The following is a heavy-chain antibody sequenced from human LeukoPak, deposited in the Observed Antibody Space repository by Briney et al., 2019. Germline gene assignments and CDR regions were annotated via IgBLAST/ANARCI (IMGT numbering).Heavy chain of an antibody. CDR3: ARDGAWAFDI. V-gene: IGHV4-59*12. CDR1: GGSISSYY. CDR2: IYYSGST. J-gene: IGHJ3*02. Sequence: SETLSLTCTVSGGSISSYYWSWIRQPPGKGLEWIGYIYYSGSTNYNPSLKSRVTVSLDTPKNQFSLNLSSVTAADTAVYYCARDGAWAFDIWGQGTMVTVSS. D-gene: IGHD3-16*01.